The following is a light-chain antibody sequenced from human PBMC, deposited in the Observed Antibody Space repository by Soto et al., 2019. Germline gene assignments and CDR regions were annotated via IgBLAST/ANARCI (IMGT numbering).Light chain of an antibody. CDR1: QGISNY. CDR2: AAS. J-gene: IGKJ1*01. Sequence: DLQMTQSPSSLSASLGDRVTITCRASQGISNYLAWYQQKPGKVPKLLIYAASTLQSGVPYRFSGSGSGTDFTLTISRLQPEDVATYYCQKYNSAPLTCGQGTKVDIK. CDR3: QKYNSAPLT. V-gene: IGKV1-27*01.